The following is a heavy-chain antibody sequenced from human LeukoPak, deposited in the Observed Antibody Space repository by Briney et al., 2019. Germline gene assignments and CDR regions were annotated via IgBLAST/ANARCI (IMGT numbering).Heavy chain of an antibody. CDR3: ARLPIMVREIAHDAFDI. CDR1: GGSISSSSYY. V-gene: IGHV4-39*01. Sequence: SETLSLTCTVSGGSISSSSYYWGWIRQPPGKGLEWIGRIYYSGSTYYNPSLKSRVTISVDTSKYQCSLKLSSVTAADTAVYYCARLPIMVREIAHDAFDIWGQGTMVTVSS. D-gene: IGHD3-10*01. J-gene: IGHJ3*02. CDR2: IYYSGST.